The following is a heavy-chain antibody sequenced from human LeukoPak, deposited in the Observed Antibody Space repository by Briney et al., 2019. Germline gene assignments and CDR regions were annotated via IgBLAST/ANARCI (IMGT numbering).Heavy chain of an antibody. CDR1: GFTFSSYA. J-gene: IGHJ4*02. D-gene: IGHD1-26*01. CDR3: ARSGSLDY. Sequence: GVSLRLSCAASGFTFSSYAMHWVRQAPGKGLEWVAVISYDGSNKYYADSVKGRFTISRGNSKNTLYLQMNSLRAEDTAVYYCARSGSLDYWGQGTLVTVSS. CDR2: ISYDGSNK. V-gene: IGHV3-30-3*01.